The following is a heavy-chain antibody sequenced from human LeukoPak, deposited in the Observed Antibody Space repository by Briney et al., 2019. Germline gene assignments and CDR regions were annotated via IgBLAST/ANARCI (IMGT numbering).Heavy chain of an antibody. V-gene: IGHV4-59*01. J-gene: IGHJ4*02. CDR2: IYYSGDT. CDR1: DGAIAGYS. CDR3: ARVTRGGYDGYSDY. D-gene: IGHD5-12*01. Sequence: SETLSLTCSVSDGAIAGYSWSWIRQAPGKGLEWIGYIYYSGDTNYNPSLQSRVTVSVDTSKNQFSLKLTSVTAADTAVYYCARVTRGGYDGYSDYWGQGTLVTVSS.